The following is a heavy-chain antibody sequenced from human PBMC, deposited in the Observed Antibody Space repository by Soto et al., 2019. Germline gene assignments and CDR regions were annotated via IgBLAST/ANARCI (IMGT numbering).Heavy chain of an antibody. Sequence: GESLKISCKASGYSFSYYWIGWVRQMPGQGLEWMGSIHPGDPNTRDSPSFQGQVTISVDKSISAAYLQWSSLKASDTAMYYCARRGSFPYSSSAYWGHGTLVTVSS. V-gene: IGHV5-51*01. CDR3: ARRGSFPYSSSAY. D-gene: IGHD6-6*01. CDR2: IHPGDPNT. CDR1: GYSFSYYW. J-gene: IGHJ4*01.